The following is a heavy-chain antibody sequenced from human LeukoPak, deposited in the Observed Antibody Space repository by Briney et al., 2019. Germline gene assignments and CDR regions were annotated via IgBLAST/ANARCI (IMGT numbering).Heavy chain of an antibody. V-gene: IGHV3-21*01. Sequence: GGSLRLSCAASGFTFSSYSMNWVRQAPGKGLEWVSSISSSSSYIYYADSVKGRFTISRDNAKNSLYLQMNSLRAEDTAVYYCATEVGTTRYYYYMDVWGKGTTVTVSS. J-gene: IGHJ6*03. D-gene: IGHD1-1*01. CDR3: ATEVGTTRYYYYMDV. CDR1: GFTFSSYS. CDR2: ISSSSSYI.